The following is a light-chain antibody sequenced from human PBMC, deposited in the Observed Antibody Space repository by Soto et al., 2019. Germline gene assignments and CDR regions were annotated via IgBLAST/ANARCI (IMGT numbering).Light chain of an antibody. CDR2: DAS. CDR3: QQYSTYPWK. Sequence: DIQMTQSPSTLSASVGDRVTITCRASQSISSWLAWYQQEPGKAPKVLIFDASSLESGVPSRFSGSGSATEFTLTISSLQPDDFATYYCQQYSTYPWKFGQGTKV. CDR1: QSISSW. V-gene: IGKV1-5*01. J-gene: IGKJ1*01.